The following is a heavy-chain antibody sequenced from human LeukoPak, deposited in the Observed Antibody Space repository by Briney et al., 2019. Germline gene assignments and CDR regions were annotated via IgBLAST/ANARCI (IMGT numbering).Heavy chain of an antibody. J-gene: IGHJ6*02. CDR1: TFSFSKNW. V-gene: IGHV3-7*01. D-gene: IGHD3-22*01. Sequence: GGSLRLSCVASTFSFSKNWMTWIRQAPGKGLEWVANIKQDGSEKYYEDSVKGRLTISRDNAKNSLYLQMNSLRAEDTAVYYCARDPRYDSSGYLYYYYYYGMDVWGQGTTVTVSS. CDR2: IKQDGSEK. CDR3: ARDPRYDSSGYLYYYYYYGMDV.